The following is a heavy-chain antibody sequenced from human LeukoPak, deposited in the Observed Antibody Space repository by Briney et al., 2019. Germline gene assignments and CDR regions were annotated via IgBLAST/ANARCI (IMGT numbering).Heavy chain of an antibody. J-gene: IGHJ6*02. CDR2: ISYDGSNK. D-gene: IGHD5-18*01. CDR1: GFTFSSYG. V-gene: IGHV3-30*18. CDR3: AKDHGYSYGLYYYGMDV. Sequence: PGRSLRLSCAASGFTFSSYGMHWVRQAPGKGLEWVAVISYDGSNKYYADSVKGRFTISRDNSKNTLYLQMDSLRAEDTAAYYCAKDHGYSYGLYYYGMDVWGQGTTVTVSS.